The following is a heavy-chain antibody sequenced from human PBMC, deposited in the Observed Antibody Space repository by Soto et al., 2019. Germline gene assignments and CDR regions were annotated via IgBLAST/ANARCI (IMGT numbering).Heavy chain of an antibody. CDR2: IYYSGST. Sequence: PSETLSLTCTVSGGSVSSGSYYWSWIRQPPGKGLEWIGYIYYSGSTNYNPSLKSRVTISVDTSKNQFSLKLSSVTAADTAVYYYSRAVVVAAATAVGNWFDPWGQGTLVTVSS. D-gene: IGHD2-2*01. J-gene: IGHJ5*01. CDR3: SRAVVVAAATAVGNWFDP. CDR1: GGSVSSGSYY. V-gene: IGHV4-61*01.